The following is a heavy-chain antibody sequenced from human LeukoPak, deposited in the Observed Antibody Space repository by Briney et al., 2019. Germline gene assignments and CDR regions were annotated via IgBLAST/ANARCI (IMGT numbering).Heavy chain of an antibody. CDR1: GGSISSYY. J-gene: IGHJ4*02. D-gene: IGHD1-1*01. V-gene: IGHV4-59*08. CDR3: ARHQSKRRVAPFDY. CDR2: IFYSGST. Sequence: SETLSLTCIVSGGSISSYYWSWIRQPPGKGLEWIGYIFYSGSTNYNPSLKSRVTISVDTSKNQFSLRLSSVTAADTAVYYCARHQSKRRVAPFDYWGQGTLVTVSS.